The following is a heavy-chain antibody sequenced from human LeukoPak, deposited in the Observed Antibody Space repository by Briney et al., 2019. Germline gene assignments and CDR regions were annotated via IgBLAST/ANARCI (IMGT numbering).Heavy chain of an antibody. J-gene: IGHJ4*02. D-gene: IGHD6-25*01. CDR1: GYTFTSYG. CDR3: ARESAYSSASDY. Sequence: ASVKVSCKASGYTFTSYGISWVRQAPGQGLEWMGGIIPIFGTANYAQKFQGRVTITADESTSTAYMELSSLRSEDTAVYYCARESAYSSASDYWGQGTLVTVSS. CDR2: IIPIFGTA. V-gene: IGHV1-69*13.